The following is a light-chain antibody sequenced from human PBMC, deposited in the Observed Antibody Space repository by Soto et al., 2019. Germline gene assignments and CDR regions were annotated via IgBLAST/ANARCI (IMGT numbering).Light chain of an antibody. CDR1: QGISSY. CDR3: KQYYSYPPWT. CDR2: AAS. V-gene: IGKV1-8*01. J-gene: IGKJ1*01. Sequence: AIRMTQSPSSFSASTGDRVTITCRASQGISSYLAWYQQKPGKAPKLLIYAASTLQSGVPSRCSGSGSGTDFTLTISCLQPEDFATYYCKQYYSYPPWTFGQGTKVEI.